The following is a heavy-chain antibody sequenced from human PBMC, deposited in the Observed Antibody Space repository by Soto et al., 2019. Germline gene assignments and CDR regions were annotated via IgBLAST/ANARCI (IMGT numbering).Heavy chain of an antibody. CDR1: GGTFSSYA. J-gene: IGHJ6*02. D-gene: IGHD6-13*01. CDR3: ARGIAAAGKGGMDV. V-gene: IGHV1-69*13. CDR2: IIPIFGTA. Sequence: SVKVSCKASGGTFSSYANSWVRQAPGQGLEWMGGIIPIFGTANYAQKFQGRVTITADESTSTAYMELSSLRSEDTAVYYCARGIAAAGKGGMDVWGQGTTVTVSS.